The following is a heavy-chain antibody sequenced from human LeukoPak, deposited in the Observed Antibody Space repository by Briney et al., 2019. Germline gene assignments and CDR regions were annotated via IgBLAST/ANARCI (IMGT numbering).Heavy chain of an antibody. CDR1: GGSISSYY. CDR2: IYYSGST. Sequence: PETLSLTCTVSGGSISSYYWSWIRQPPGKGLEWIGYIYYSGSTNYNPSLKSRVTISVDTSKNQFSLKLSSVTAADTAVYYCASRSLNLAAARCFDVWGQGTVVVVSS. D-gene: IGHD2-15*01. V-gene: IGHV4-59*01. J-gene: IGHJ4*02. CDR3: ASRSLNLAAARCFDV.